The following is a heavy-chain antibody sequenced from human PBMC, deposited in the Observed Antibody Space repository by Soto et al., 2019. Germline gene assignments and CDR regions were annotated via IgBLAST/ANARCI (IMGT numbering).Heavy chain of an antibody. Sequence: LRLSCAASGFTFSSYWMNWVRQVPGKGLEWVANIKEDGSEKYFLDSVKGRFTISRDNAENSLYLRMNSLRAEDSAVYYCARDLGRTAAGYYYYAMDVWGQGTTVTVSS. CDR3: ARDLGRTAAGYYYYAMDV. CDR1: GFTFSSYW. V-gene: IGHV3-7*01. CDR2: IKEDGSEK. J-gene: IGHJ6*02. D-gene: IGHD2-2*01.